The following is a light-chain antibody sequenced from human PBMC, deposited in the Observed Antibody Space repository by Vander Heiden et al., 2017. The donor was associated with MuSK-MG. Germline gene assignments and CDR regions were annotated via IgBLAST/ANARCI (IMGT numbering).Light chain of an antibody. Sequence: EIVLTQSPATLSLSPGDSVTLSCRASEDVSKYLVWYQHKPGQAPRLLIYDASIRATGCPARFSGSGSGTDFTLTISSLEPEDFAVYYCQQRIVWPLTFGGGTKVEIK. J-gene: IGKJ4*01. CDR3: QQRIVWPLT. CDR2: DAS. V-gene: IGKV3-11*01. CDR1: EDVSKY.